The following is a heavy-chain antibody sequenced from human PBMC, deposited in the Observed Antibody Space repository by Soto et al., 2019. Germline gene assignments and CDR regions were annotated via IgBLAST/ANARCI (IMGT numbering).Heavy chain of an antibody. CDR1: GFTFNQYW. CDR2: IKYDATST. D-gene: IGHD3-16*01. CDR3: VRGALGSYYFDY. Sequence: EVQLVESGGGLFQPGGSLRLSCAASGFTFNQYWIHWVRQAPGTGLVWVSRIKYDATSTNYADSVKGRFSISRDNAQNTVHLQMSSLRGDDTAVYYCVRGALGSYYFDYWGQGTLVTVSS. V-gene: IGHV3-74*01. J-gene: IGHJ4*02.